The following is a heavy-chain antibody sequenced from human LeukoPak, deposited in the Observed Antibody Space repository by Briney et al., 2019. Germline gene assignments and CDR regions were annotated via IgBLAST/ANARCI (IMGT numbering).Heavy chain of an antibody. J-gene: IGHJ6*03. CDR3: ARVAGSASCYASDHCYMDA. CDR1: GFTVSSNY. D-gene: IGHD2-2*01. Sequence: GGSLRLSCAASGFTVSSNYMNWARQAPGKGLEWVSVIYSGGSTYYADSVKGRFTISRDNSKNTLYLQMNSLRAEDAAVYYCARVAGSASCYASDHCYMDAWGKGTTVTVSS. V-gene: IGHV3-53*01. CDR2: IYSGGST.